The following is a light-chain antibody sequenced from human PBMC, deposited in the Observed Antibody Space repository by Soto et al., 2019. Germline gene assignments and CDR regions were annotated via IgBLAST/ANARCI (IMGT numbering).Light chain of an antibody. J-gene: IGKJ1*01. CDR1: QTVSSS. Sequence: EIVLTHSPATLSVSLGEIATLSCRASQTVSSSLAWYQQKPGQAPRLLIYEASNRATGIPAGFSGSGSGTEFTLTISSLQSEDFAVYYCQQYNNWPWTFGRGTKVDIK. V-gene: IGKV3D-15*01. CDR3: QQYNNWPWT. CDR2: EAS.